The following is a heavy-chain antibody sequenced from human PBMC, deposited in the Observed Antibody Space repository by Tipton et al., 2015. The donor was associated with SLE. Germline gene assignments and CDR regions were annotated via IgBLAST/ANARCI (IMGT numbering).Heavy chain of an antibody. J-gene: IGHJ3*02. CDR2: IYYSGST. D-gene: IGHD1-26*01. CDR3: ASLVGAMDAFDI. Sequence: TLSLTCTVSGGSISSYYWSWIRQPPGKGLEWIGYIYYSGSTYYNPSLKSRVTISVDTSKNQFSLKLSSVTAADTAVCYCASLVGAMDAFDIWGQGTMVTVSS. V-gene: IGHV4-59*12. CDR1: GGSISSYY.